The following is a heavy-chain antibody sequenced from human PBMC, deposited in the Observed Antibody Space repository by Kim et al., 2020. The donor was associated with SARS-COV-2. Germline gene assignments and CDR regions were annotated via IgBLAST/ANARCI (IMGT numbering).Heavy chain of an antibody. D-gene: IGHD2-15*01. Sequence: SVKVSCKASGGTFSSYAISWVRQAPGQGLEWMGGIIPIFGTANYAQKFQGRVTITADESTSTAYMELSSLRSEDTAVYYCARDSVYCSGGSCYNYYYGMDVWGQGTTVTVSS. CDR1: GGTFSSYA. CDR2: IIPIFGTA. V-gene: IGHV1-69*13. CDR3: ARDSVYCSGGSCYNYYYGMDV. J-gene: IGHJ6*02.